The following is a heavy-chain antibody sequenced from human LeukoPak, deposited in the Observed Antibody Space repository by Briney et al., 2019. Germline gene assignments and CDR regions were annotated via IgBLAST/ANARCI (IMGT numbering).Heavy chain of an antibody. D-gene: IGHD3-10*01. CDR2: IKQDGSEK. CDR1: GFTFSSYW. V-gene: IGHV3-7*03. J-gene: IGHJ4*02. Sequence: GGSLRLSCAASGFTFSSYWMSWVRQAPGKGLEWVANIKQDGSEKYYVDSVKGRFTISRDNSKNTLYLQMNSLRAEDTAIYYCATLYGSSRGAFDYWGQGTLVTVSS. CDR3: ATLYGSSRGAFDY.